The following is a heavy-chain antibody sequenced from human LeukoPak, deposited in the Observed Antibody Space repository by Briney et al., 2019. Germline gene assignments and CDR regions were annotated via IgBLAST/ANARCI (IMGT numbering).Heavy chain of an antibody. CDR3: AKDPGSAVAATNWFDP. J-gene: IGHJ5*02. D-gene: IGHD2-15*01. CDR1: GFTFSSYG. Sequence: PGGSLRLSCAASGFTFSSYGMHWVRQAPGKGLEWVAFIRYDGSNKYYADSVKGRLTISRDNSKNTLYLQMNSLRAEDTAVYYCAKDPGSAVAATNWFDPWGQGTLVTVSS. CDR2: IRYDGSNK. V-gene: IGHV3-30*02.